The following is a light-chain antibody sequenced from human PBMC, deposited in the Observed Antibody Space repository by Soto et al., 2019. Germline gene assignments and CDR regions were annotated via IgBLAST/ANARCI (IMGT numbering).Light chain of an antibody. CDR3: QQRSNSPLT. V-gene: IGKV3-11*02. CDR2: DAS. Sequence: EIVLTQSPATLSLSPGERATLSCRASQSVSSYLAWYQQKPGQAPRLLIYDASNRATGIPARFSGSGSGRDFTLTISSLEPEDFAVYYCQQRSNSPLTFGGGTKVEIK. J-gene: IGKJ4*01. CDR1: QSVSSY.